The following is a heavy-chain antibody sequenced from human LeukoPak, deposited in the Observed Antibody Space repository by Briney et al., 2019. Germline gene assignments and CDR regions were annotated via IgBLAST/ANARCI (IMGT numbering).Heavy chain of an antibody. CDR1: GSTFSSYS. J-gene: IGHJ1*01. D-gene: IGHD6-6*01. CDR2: ITSSSSNI. Sequence: GGSLRLSCAASGSTFSSYSMSWVRQAPGKGLEWVSSITSSSSNIDYADSVKGRFTISRDNAKNSLYLQMNSLRAEDTAVYYCARDFTTSSTAYFQHWGQGTLVTVSS. V-gene: IGHV3-21*01. CDR3: ARDFTTSSTAYFQH.